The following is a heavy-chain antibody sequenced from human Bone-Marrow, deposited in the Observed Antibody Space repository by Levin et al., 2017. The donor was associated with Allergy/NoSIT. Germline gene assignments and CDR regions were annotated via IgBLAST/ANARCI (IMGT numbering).Heavy chain of an antibody. CDR1: GFIFADYA. D-gene: IGHD4-17*01. CDR3: AKAGTTVMLDYSYLDV. Sequence: AGGSLRLSCRISGFIFADYAMNWVRQAPGRGLEWVSSLDGSSGKTHYADPVKGRFTISREYSKNTLFLQMNSLRVEDTARDYCAKAGTTVMLDYSYLDVWGEGAAVTVSS. CDR2: LDGSSGKT. J-gene: IGHJ6*03. V-gene: IGHV3-23*01.